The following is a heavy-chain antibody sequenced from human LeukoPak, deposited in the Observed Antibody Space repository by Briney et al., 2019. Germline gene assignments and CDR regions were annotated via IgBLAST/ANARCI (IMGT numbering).Heavy chain of an antibody. CDR1: GFTFSSYD. CDR2: ISGSGNII. V-gene: IGHV3-23*01. J-gene: IGHJ4*02. CDR3: AKALRLEPRTYDC. Sequence: GGSLRLSCAASGFTFSSYDMSWVRQAPGKGLEWVSGISGSGNIIFYADSVEGRFTISRDNSKSTLYLHMFSLRAEDTAIYYCAKALRLEPRTYDCWGQGTPVTVSS. D-gene: IGHD1-1*01.